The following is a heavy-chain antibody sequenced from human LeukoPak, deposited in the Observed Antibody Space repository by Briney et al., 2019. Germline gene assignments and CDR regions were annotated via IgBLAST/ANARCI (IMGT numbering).Heavy chain of an antibody. D-gene: IGHD3-3*01. CDR2: IYYSGST. Sequence: PSETLSLTCTVSGGSISSSSYYWGWIRQPPGKGLEWIGSIYYSGSTYYNPSLKSRVTISVDTSKNQFSLKLSSVTAADTAVYYCASLTGFEWLVYYMDVWGKGTTVTVSS. CDR3: ASLTGFEWLVYYMDV. J-gene: IGHJ6*03. V-gene: IGHV4-39*01. CDR1: GGSISSSSYY.